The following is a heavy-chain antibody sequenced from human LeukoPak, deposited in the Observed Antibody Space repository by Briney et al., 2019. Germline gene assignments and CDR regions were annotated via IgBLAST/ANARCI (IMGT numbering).Heavy chain of an antibody. D-gene: IGHD6-19*01. CDR2: ISADNGNT. CDR1: GYTFTSYA. Sequence: ASVKVSCKASGYTFTSYAISWVRQAPGQGLEWMGWISADNGNTDYAQRFQGRVTMTTDTSTSTAYMELRSLRSDDTAVYYCARDSAVAGVGRGNYWGQGTLVTVSS. J-gene: IGHJ4*02. V-gene: IGHV1-18*01. CDR3: ARDSAVAGVGRGNY.